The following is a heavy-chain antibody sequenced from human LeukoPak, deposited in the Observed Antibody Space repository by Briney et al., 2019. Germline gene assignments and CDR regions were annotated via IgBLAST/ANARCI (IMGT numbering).Heavy chain of an antibody. CDR1: GYTFTSYY. CDR2: INPSGGTT. Sequence: ASVKVSCKASGYTFTSYYIHWVRQAPGQGLEWMGIINPSGGTTNYAQKFQGRVTMTRDTSTSTVHMELSSLRSEDTAVYYCATGRGGSSWLYYWGQGTLVTVSS. V-gene: IGHV1-46*01. CDR3: ATGRGGSSWLYY. D-gene: IGHD6-13*01. J-gene: IGHJ4*02.